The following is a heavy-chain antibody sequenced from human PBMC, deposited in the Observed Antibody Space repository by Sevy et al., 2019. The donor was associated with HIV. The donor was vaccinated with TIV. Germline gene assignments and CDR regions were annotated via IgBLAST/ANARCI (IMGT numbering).Heavy chain of an antibody. Sequence: GSLRLSCTTSGYPFANHAISWFRQAPGKGLEWVGYIRSKGYGGTIEYAPSVRDRFAISRDDSKGVAFLQMNSLQTGDTAVYYCAREHRGAYWGQGTLVTVSS. J-gene: IGHJ4*02. V-gene: IGHV3-49*03. CDR2: IRSKGYGGTI. CDR3: AREHRGAY. D-gene: IGHD3-16*01. CDR1: GYPFANHA.